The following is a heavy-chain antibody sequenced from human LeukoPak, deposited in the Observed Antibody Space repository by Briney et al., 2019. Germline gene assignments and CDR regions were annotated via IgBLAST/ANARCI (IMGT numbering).Heavy chain of an antibody. D-gene: IGHD3-10*01. CDR3: ARVSMRGLWFGEVYGMDV. Sequence: SQTLSLTCAVSGGSINSGGYSWSWIRQPPGKGLEWIGYIYHSGSTYYNPSLKSRVTISVDRSKNQFSLKLSSVTAADTAVYYCARVSMRGLWFGEVYGMDVWGQGTTVTVSS. J-gene: IGHJ6*02. CDR1: GGSINSGGYS. CDR2: IYHSGST. V-gene: IGHV4-30-2*01.